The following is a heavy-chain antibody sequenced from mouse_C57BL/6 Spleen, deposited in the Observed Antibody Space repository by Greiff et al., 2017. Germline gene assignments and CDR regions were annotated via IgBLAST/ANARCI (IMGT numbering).Heavy chain of an antibody. CDR3: TRSEYYDYDCFDY. J-gene: IGHJ2*01. CDR1: GYTFTSYW. Sequence: EVKLVESGTVLARPGASVKMSCKTSGYTFTSYWMHWVKQRPGQGLEWIGAIYPGNSDTSYNQKFKGKAKLTAVTSASTAYMELSSLTNEDSAVYYCTRSEYYDYDCFDYWGQGTTLTVSS. V-gene: IGHV1-5*01. D-gene: IGHD2-4*01. CDR2: IYPGNSDT.